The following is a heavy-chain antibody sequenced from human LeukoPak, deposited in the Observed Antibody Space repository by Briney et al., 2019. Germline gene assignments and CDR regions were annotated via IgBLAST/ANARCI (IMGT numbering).Heavy chain of an antibody. Sequence: SVKVSCKASGGTFSSYAISWVRQAPGQGLEWMGRIIPIFGTANYAQKFQGRVTITTDESTSTAYMELSSLRSDDTAVYYCASPGPYGGNDAFDIWRQGTMVTVSS. D-gene: IGHD4-23*01. CDR2: IIPIFGTA. CDR3: ASPGPYGGNDAFDI. CDR1: GGTFSSYA. V-gene: IGHV1-69*05. J-gene: IGHJ3*02.